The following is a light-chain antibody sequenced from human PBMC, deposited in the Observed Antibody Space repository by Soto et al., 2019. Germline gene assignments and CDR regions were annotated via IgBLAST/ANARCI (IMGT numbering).Light chain of an antibody. CDR3: HQYHSWPPGT. V-gene: IGKV3-15*01. CDR2: DAS. J-gene: IGKJ2*01. CDR1: QSISRS. Sequence: EIVLTQSPAILSVSPGERATLSCRASQSISRSLAWYQQKPGQAPRLLISDASTRATGIPARFSGSGSGTEVTLPISSLQSEDFSLYYCHQYHSWPPGTFGQGTKVDIK.